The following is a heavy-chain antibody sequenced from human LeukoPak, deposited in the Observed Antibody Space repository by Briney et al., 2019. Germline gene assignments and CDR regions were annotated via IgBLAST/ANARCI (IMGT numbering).Heavy chain of an antibody. J-gene: IGHJ6*03. CDR2: ISSSSSGK. V-gene: IGHV3-48*01. CDR3: ARERGHYYKDV. Sequence: GGSLRLSCAASGFTFSTYSMNWVRQAPGKGLEWVSYISSSSSGKNYADSVRGRFTISRDNAKNSLYLQMNSLRAEDTAVYYCARERGHYYKDVWGKGTTVTVSS. CDR1: GFTFSTYS.